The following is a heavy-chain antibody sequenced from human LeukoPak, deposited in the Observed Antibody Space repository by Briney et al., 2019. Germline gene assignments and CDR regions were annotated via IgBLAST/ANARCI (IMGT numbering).Heavy chain of an antibody. Sequence: SETLSLTCTVSGGSISNYYWGWIRQPPGKGLEWIGYIYYTGSTNYNPSLKSRVTISLDTSKSQFSLKLSSVTAADTAVYYCARSPAVTTLYFDYWGQGTLVTVSS. D-gene: IGHD4-17*01. J-gene: IGHJ4*02. CDR1: GGSISNYY. CDR3: ARSPAVTTLYFDY. CDR2: IYYTGST. V-gene: IGHV4-59*01.